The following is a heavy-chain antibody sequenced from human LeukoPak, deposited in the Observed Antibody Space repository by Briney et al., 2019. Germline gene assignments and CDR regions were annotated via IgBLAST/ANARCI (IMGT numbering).Heavy chain of an antibody. CDR1: GFTFSSYA. CDR3: ARDQRSIFAWFDP. Sequence: GGSLRLSXAASGFTFSSYAMSWVRQAPGKGLEWVSAISGSGGSTYYADSVKGRFTISRDNSKNTLYLQMNSLRAEDTAVYYCARDQRSIFAWFDPWGQGTLVTVSS. J-gene: IGHJ5*02. V-gene: IGHV3-23*01. CDR2: ISGSGGST. D-gene: IGHD3-3*01.